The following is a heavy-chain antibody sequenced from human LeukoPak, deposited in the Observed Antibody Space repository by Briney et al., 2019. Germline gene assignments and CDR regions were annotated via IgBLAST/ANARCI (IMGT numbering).Heavy chain of an antibody. Sequence: SETLSLTCAVYGGSFSGYYWSWIRQPPGKGLEWIGEINHSGSTNYNPSLKSRVTISVDTPKNQFSLKLSSVTAADTAVYYCASRSRKYTYCTNGVCYTGDDYWGQGTLVTVSS. V-gene: IGHV4-34*01. D-gene: IGHD2-8*01. CDR2: INHSGST. J-gene: IGHJ4*02. CDR1: GGSFSGYY. CDR3: ASRSRKYTYCTNGVCYTGDDY.